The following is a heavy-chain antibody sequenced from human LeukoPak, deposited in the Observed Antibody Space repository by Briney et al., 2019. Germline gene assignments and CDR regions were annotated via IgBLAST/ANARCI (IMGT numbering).Heavy chain of an antibody. V-gene: IGHV3-30*04. CDR1: GFTFSSYA. J-gene: IGHJ3*02. CDR2: ISYDGSNK. Sequence: GGSLRLSCAASGFTFSSYAMHWVRQAPGKGLEWVAVISYDGSNKYYADSVKGRFTISRDNSKNTLYLQMNSLRAEDTAVYYCARVAAGRDAFDIWGQGTMVTVSS. D-gene: IGHD3-10*01. CDR3: ARVAAGRDAFDI.